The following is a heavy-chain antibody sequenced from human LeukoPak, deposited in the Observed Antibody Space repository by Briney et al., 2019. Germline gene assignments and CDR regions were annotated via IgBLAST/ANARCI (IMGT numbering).Heavy chain of an antibody. D-gene: IGHD6-6*01. CDR1: GFTFSSYS. CDR2: ISSSSTYI. J-gene: IGHJ3*02. CDR3: ARRGRAAHAFDI. V-gene: IGHV3-21*01. Sequence: GGSLRLSCAASGFTFSSYSMTWVRQAPGKGLEWVSSISSSSTYIYYADSVRGRFTISRDNSKNTMYLQMNSLRAEDTAVYYCARRGRAAHAFDIWGQGTMVTVSS.